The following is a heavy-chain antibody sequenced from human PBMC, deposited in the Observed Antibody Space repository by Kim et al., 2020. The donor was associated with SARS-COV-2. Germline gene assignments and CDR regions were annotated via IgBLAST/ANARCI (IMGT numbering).Heavy chain of an antibody. CDR1: GFTFSNYA. Sequence: GGSLRLSCAASGFTFSNYAMSWVRQAPGKGLEWVSAISGSGGSTYYADSVKGRFTICRDNSKNTLYLQMNSLRAEDTAVYYCAKGVVVKASYYYGMDVWGQGTTVTVSS. J-gene: IGHJ6*02. CDR3: AKGVVVKASYYYGMDV. D-gene: IGHD2-15*01. CDR2: ISGSGGST. V-gene: IGHV3-23*01.